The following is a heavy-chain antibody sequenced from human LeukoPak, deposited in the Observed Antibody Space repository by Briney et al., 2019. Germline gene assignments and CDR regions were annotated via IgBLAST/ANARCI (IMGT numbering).Heavy chain of an antibody. CDR3: ARGDYDILTGLYYFDH. J-gene: IGHJ4*02. D-gene: IGHD3-9*01. Sequence: GGSLRLSCAASGFTFSSYSMNWVRQAPGKGLEWVSSISSSSSYIYCADSVKGRFTISRDNAKNSLYLQMNSLRAEDTAVYYCARGDYDILTGLYYFDHWGQGTLVTVSS. CDR1: GFTFSSYS. CDR2: ISSSSSYI. V-gene: IGHV3-21*01.